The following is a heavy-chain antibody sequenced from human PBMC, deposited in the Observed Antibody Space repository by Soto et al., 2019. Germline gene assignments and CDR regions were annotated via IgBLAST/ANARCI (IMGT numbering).Heavy chain of an antibody. V-gene: IGHV3-33*01. Sequence: VQLVESGGGVVQPGRSLRLSCAASGFTFTSYVMHWVRQAPGKGLEWVAVIWYDGNNKYYADSVKGRFTISRDNSKNTLYLQMNSLRAEDTAVYYCAREGTPESNWFDPWGQGTLVTVSS. D-gene: IGHD1-1*01. CDR1: GFTFTSYV. J-gene: IGHJ5*02. CDR3: AREGTPESNWFDP. CDR2: IWYDGNNK.